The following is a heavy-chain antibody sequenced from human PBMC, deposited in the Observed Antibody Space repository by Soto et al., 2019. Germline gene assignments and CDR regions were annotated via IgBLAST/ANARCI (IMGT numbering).Heavy chain of an antibody. D-gene: IGHD1-26*01. J-gene: IGHJ4*02. CDR3: AREVRELLYFDY. CDR1: GFTFSSYS. V-gene: IGHV3-21*01. Sequence: VQLVESGGGLVKPGGSLRLSCAASGFTFSSYSMNWVRQAPGKGLEWVSSISSSSSYIYYADSVKGRFTISRDNAKNSLYLQMNSLRAEDTAVYYCAREVRELLYFDYWGQGTLVTVSS. CDR2: ISSSSSYI.